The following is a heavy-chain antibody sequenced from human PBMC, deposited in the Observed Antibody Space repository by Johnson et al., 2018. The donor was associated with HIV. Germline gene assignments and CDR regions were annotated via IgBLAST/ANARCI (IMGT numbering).Heavy chain of an antibody. D-gene: IGHD6-13*01. CDR3: ARLGSSSWYGDDAFDI. J-gene: IGHJ3*02. V-gene: IGHV3-11*04. Sequence: QVQLVESGGGLVKPGGSLRLSCAASGFTFSDHYMSWIRQAPGKGLEWVAYMSTSGSTKFYADSVKGRFTISRDNAKNSLYLQMNSLRAEDTAVYYCARLGSSSWYGDDAFDIWGQDTTVTVSS. CDR1: GFTFSDHY. CDR2: MSTSGSTK.